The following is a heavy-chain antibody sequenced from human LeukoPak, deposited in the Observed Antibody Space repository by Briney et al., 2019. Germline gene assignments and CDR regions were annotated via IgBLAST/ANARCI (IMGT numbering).Heavy chain of an antibody. Sequence: SETLSLTCTVSGGSISSYYLSWIRQTAGKGLEWIGRMYSSGSNYNPSLKSRVTMSVDTSENQFSLKLSSVTAADTAVYYCARSRSGDYPGYYYYMDVWGKGTTVTISS. V-gene: IGHV4-4*07. D-gene: IGHD4-17*01. J-gene: IGHJ6*03. CDR2: MYSSGS. CDR3: ARSRSGDYPGYYYYMDV. CDR1: GGSISSYY.